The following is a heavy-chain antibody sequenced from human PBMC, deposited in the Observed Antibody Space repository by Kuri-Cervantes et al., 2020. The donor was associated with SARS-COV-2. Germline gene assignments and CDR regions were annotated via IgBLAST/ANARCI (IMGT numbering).Heavy chain of an antibody. CDR1: GFLFSASA. D-gene: IGHD2-2*01. CDR3: AAQLLFAFDY. CDR2: VRGKANNYAT. V-gene: IGHV3-73*01. J-gene: IGHJ4*02. Sequence: GESLKISCEVSGFLFSASAIHWVRQASGKGLEWVGRVRGKANNYATAYAASVKGRFTISRDNSKNTLYLQMNSLRAEDTAVYYCAAQLLFAFDYWGQGTLVTVSS.